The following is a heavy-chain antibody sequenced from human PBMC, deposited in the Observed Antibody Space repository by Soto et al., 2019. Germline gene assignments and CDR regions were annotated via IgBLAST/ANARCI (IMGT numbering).Heavy chain of an antibody. Sequence: GGSLRLSCSASGFTFSAYAMHWVRQAPGKGLEYVSVISVSGDSIYYIDSVKGRFIISRDNSKNTLYLQMSSLRPEDTAIYYCVKDRGVAAAGDYWGQGTLVTVSS. CDR3: VKDRGVAAAGDY. CDR2: ISVSGDSI. J-gene: IGHJ4*02. V-gene: IGHV3-64D*08. CDR1: GFTFSAYA. D-gene: IGHD6-13*01.